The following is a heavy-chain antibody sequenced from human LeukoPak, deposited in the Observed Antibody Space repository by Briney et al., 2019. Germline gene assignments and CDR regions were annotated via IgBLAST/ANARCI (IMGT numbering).Heavy chain of an antibody. D-gene: IGHD3-10*01. CDR1: GYTFTSYD. CDR2: MNPNSGNT. Sequence: ASVKVSCKASGYTFTSYDINWVRQATGQGLEWMGWMNPNSGNTGYAQKFQGRVTITRNTSISTAYMELSSLRSEDTAVYYCARGRANYCGSGSRHLIYWGQGTLVTVSS. CDR3: ARGRANYCGSGSRHLIY. V-gene: IGHV1-8*03. J-gene: IGHJ4*02.